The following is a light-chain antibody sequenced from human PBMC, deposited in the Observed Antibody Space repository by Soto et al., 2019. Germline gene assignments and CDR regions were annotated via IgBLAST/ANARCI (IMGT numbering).Light chain of an antibody. J-gene: IGKJ3*01. Sequence: EIVLTQSPGTLSLSPGERTNLPCRASQSGWSHQLAWYQQKPGQAPRLLLYGASSRATGIPDRFSGSGSGTDFTLTISRLEPEDFAVYYCQQYGSSPLFSFGPGTKVDIK. CDR3: QQYGSSPLFS. CDR2: GAS. CDR1: QSGWSHQ. V-gene: IGKV3-20*01.